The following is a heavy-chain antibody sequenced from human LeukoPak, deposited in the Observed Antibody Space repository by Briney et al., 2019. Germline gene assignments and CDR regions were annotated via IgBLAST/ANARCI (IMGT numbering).Heavy chain of an antibody. CDR3: ARRQYYDSTGYFVY. D-gene: IGHD3-22*01. J-gene: IGHJ4*02. V-gene: IGHV4-4*02. CDR1: GNSISSDDW. Sequence: SETLSLTCTVSGNSISSDDWWTWVRQPPGRGLEWIGEIYHRGSTNYNPSLKSRVTISIDKSWNQFSLMLSSVTAADTAVYYCARRQYYDSTGYFVYWGQGTLVTVSS. CDR2: IYHRGST.